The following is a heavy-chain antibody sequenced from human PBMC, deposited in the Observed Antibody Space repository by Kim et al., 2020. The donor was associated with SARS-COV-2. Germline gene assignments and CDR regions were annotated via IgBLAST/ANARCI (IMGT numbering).Heavy chain of an antibody. D-gene: IGHD3-22*01. CDR3: ARQDSSGYYNFDY. CDR1: GGSISSSSYY. J-gene: IGHJ4*02. CDR2: IYYSGRT. V-gene: IGHV4-39*01. Sequence: SETLSLTCTVSGGSISSSSYYWGWIRQPPGKGLEWIGSIYYSGRTYYNPSLKSRVTISVDTSKNQFSLKLSSVTAADTAVYYCARQDSSGYYNFDYWGQGTLVTVSS.